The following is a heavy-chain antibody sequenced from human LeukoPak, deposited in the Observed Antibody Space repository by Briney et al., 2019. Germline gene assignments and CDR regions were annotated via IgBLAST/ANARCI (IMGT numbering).Heavy chain of an antibody. J-gene: IGHJ4*02. D-gene: IGHD5-12*01. V-gene: IGHV3-9*01. Sequence: PGRSLRLSCAASGFTFDDYAIHWVRQAPGKGLEWVSGISWNSAGIAYADSVKGRFTISRDNAKNSLYLQMNSLRAEDTAFYYCAKGSREDMVITTPLDYWGQGTLVTVPS. CDR1: GFTFDDYA. CDR3: AKGSREDMVITTPLDY. CDR2: ISWNSAGI.